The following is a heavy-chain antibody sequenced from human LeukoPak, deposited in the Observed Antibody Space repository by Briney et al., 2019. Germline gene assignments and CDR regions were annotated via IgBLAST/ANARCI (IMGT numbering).Heavy chain of an antibody. CDR1: GFTLSDYW. V-gene: IGHV3-74*03. D-gene: IGHD1-14*01. Sequence: GGSLRLSCAASGFTLSDYWMHWVRQVPGKGLVWVSRINTSGSSTTYADYVKGRFTISRDNAKNTLYLQMDSLRAEDTGVYYCARSNHADDFWGQGTLVTVSS. CDR2: INTSGSST. J-gene: IGHJ4*02. CDR3: ARSNHADDF.